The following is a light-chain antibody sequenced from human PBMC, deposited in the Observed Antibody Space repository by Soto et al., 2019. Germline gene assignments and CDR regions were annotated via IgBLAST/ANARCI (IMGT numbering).Light chain of an antibody. V-gene: IGKV1-39*01. CDR3: QQSYTTPRT. Sequence: IQLTQSPSSLSASVGDRVTITCRASQTISRSLNWYQQKPGKVPKVLIYVASSLESGVPPRFSGSGSGTDFTLTISSLQPEDFATYYCQQSYTTPRTFGQGTKVDIK. J-gene: IGKJ1*01. CDR2: VAS. CDR1: QTISRS.